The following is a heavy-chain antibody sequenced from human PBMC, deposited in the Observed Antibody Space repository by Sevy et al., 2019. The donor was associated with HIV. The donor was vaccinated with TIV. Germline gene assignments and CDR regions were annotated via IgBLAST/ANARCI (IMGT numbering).Heavy chain of an antibody. J-gene: IGHJ4*02. CDR1: GGSVSSDTYY. D-gene: IGHD3-3*01. V-gene: IGHV4-61*02. CDR3: VRGRDFWSGFPNIDD. Sequence: SETLSLTCAVSGGSVSSDTYYWSWVRQPAGKGLEWIGRIYNSGRTKYNPSLESRVSMSLDTSKNLFSLKVTSVTAADTAVYYCVRGRDFWSGFPNIDDWGQGTLVTVSS. CDR2: IYNSGRT.